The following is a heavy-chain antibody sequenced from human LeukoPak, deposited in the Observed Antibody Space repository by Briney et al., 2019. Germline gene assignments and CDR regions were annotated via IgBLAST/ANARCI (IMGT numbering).Heavy chain of an antibody. J-gene: IGHJ4*02. V-gene: IGHV1-2*06. CDR2: INPNSGGT. CDR1: GYTFTGYN. CDR3: ARDPDYYGSGSYYNGDDY. Sequence: ASVKVSCKASGYTFTGYNMHWVRQAPGQGLEWMGRINPNSGGTNYAQKFQGRVTMTRDTSISTAYMELSRLRSDDTAVYYCARDPDYYGSGSYYNGDDYWGQGTRVTVST. D-gene: IGHD3-10*01.